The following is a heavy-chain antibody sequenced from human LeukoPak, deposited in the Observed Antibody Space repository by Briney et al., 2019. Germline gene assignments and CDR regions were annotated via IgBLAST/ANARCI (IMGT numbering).Heavy chain of an antibody. V-gene: IGHV3-23*01. Sequence: GGSLRLSCEASGFTFGSHALYWVRQAPGKGLEWVAGIFGSGGSPHYADPVKGRFTISRDNSRNTVYLQINSLRAEDPAVYYCGKTTVGYSSGQKPAWPVDYWGQGTLVTVSS. J-gene: IGHJ4*02. CDR2: IFGSGGSP. CDR1: GFTFGSHA. CDR3: GKTTVGYSSGQKPAWPVDY. D-gene: IGHD5-18*01.